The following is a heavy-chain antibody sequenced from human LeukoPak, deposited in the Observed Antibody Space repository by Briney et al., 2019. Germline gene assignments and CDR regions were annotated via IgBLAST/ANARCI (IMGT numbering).Heavy chain of an antibody. J-gene: IGHJ3*02. V-gene: IGHV3-23*01. Sequence: GGSLRLSCAASGFTFSSYAMMWLRQAPGRGLEWVSAISGSGGRTLYADSVKGRFTIPRDNSKNTLYLQMSSLRAEDTAVYYCARDPNGDYFGAFDIWGQGTMVTVSS. CDR1: GFTFSSYA. D-gene: IGHD4-17*01. CDR3: ARDPNGDYFGAFDI. CDR2: ISGSGGRT.